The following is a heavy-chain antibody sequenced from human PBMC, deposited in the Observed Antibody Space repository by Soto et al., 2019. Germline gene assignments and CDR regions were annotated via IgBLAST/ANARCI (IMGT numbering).Heavy chain of an antibody. CDR2: IYPSDSDT. CDR1: GYNFAGYW. CDR3: ARGGVSTRNFDY. D-gene: IGHD3-3*01. Sequence: PVESLKISCKGSGYNFAGYWIAWVRQMPGKGLELIGIIYPSDSDTRYRPSFQGQVTISADKSISSAYLQWSSLRASDTAMYYCARGGVSTRNFDYWGQGTPVTVSS. V-gene: IGHV5-51*01. J-gene: IGHJ4*02.